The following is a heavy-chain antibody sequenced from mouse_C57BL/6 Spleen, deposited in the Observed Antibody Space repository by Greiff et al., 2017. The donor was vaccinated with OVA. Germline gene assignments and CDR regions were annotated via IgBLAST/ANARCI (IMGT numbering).Heavy chain of an antibody. CDR2: IYPGNSDT. CDR1: GYTFTSYW. Sequence: EVQLQQSGTVLARPGASVKMSCKTSGYTFTSYWMHWVKQRPGQGLEWIGAIYPGNSDTSYNQKFKGKAKLTAVTSASTAYMDLSSLTNEDSAVYYCTRGGGSSDLAMDYWGQGTSVTVSS. J-gene: IGHJ4*01. CDR3: TRGGGSSDLAMDY. V-gene: IGHV1-5*01. D-gene: IGHD1-1*01.